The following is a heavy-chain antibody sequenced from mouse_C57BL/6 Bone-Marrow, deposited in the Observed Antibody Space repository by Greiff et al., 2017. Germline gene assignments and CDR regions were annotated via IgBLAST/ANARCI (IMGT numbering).Heavy chain of an antibody. Sequence: EVQLVESGPGLAKPSQTLSLTCSVTGYSITSDYWNWIRKFPGNKLEYMGYISYSGSTYYNPSLKSRISITRYTAKNQYYLQWKSLTTEDTATYYCASGVPRRGFAYWGQGTLVTVAA. D-gene: IGHD5-1*01. CDR3: ASGVPRRGFAY. CDR1: GYSITSDY. J-gene: IGHJ3*01. CDR2: ISYSGST. V-gene: IGHV3-8*01.